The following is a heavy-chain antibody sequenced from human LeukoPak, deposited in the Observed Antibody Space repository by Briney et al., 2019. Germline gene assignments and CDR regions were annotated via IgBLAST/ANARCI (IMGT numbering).Heavy chain of an antibody. Sequence: PGGSLRLXCAASGFTFDDYGMSWDRQAPGKGLEWVSGINWNGGSTGYADSVKGRFTISRDNAKNSLYLQMNSLRAEDTAVYYCAKPPAKDYDSSGLHCFQHWGQGTLVTVSS. V-gene: IGHV3-20*04. CDR1: GFTFDDYG. CDR3: AKPPAKDYDSSGLHCFQH. CDR2: INWNGGST. D-gene: IGHD3-22*01. J-gene: IGHJ1*01.